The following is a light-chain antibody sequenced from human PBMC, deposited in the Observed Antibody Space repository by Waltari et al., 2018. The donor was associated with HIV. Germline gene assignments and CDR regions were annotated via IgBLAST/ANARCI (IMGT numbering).Light chain of an antibody. CDR1: SSDVGGYNY. Sequence: QSALTQPRSVSGSPGQSVTISSTGTSSDVGGYNYVSWYQQHPGKAPKVMIYDVSKRPSGVPDRFSGSKSGNTASLTISGLQAEDEADYYCCSYAGSYTWVFGGGTKMTVL. J-gene: IGLJ3*02. CDR3: CSYAGSYTWV. CDR2: DVS. V-gene: IGLV2-11*01.